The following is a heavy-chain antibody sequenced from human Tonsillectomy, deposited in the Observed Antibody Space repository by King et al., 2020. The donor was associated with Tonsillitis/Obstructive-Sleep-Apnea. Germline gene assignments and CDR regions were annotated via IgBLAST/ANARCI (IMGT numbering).Heavy chain of an antibody. Sequence: RQLVQSGPEVKKPGTSVKVSCKASGFTFTSSAVQWVRQARGQRLEWIGWIVVGSGNTNYAQKFQERVTITRDMSTSTAYMERSSLRAEDTAGYYCAAPGYCSSTSCYWRHAFDIWGQGTMVIVSS. D-gene: IGHD2-2*01. CDR1: GFTFTSSA. CDR3: AAPGYCSSTSCYWRHAFDI. V-gene: IGHV1-58*01. J-gene: IGHJ3*02. CDR2: IVVGSGNT.